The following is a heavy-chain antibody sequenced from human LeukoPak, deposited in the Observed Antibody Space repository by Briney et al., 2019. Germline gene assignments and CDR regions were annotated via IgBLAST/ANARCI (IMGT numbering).Heavy chain of an antibody. Sequence: GRSLRLSCAASGFSFSSYGMHWVRQAPGKGLEWVAVIWYDGSIKYYGDSVKGRFTISRDNSKNTLYLQMNSLSAEDTAVYYCAKSRGYYYERSGPADYWGQGTLVTVSS. V-gene: IGHV3-33*06. D-gene: IGHD3-22*01. J-gene: IGHJ4*02. CDR1: GFSFSSYG. CDR3: AKSRGYYYERSGPADY. CDR2: IWYDGSIK.